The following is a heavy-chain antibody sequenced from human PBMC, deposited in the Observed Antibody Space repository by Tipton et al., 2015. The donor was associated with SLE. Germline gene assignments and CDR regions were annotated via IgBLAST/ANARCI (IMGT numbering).Heavy chain of an antibody. CDR1: GYSISSGYY. J-gene: IGHJ4*02. V-gene: IGHV4-38-2*01. CDR3: ARGPFDY. Sequence: TLSLTCAVSGYSISSGYYWGWIRQPPGKGLEWIGSIYHSGSTNYNPSLKSRVTISVDTSKNQFSLKLSSVTAADTAVYYCARGPFDYWGQGTLVTVSS. CDR2: IYHSGST.